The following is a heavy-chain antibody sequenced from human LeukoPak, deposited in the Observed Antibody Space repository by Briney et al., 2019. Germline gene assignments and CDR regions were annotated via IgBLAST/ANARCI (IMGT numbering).Heavy chain of an antibody. CDR3: AKEAGIAAAGPFDY. CDR2: ISSSGSTI. D-gene: IGHD6-13*01. J-gene: IGHJ4*02. Sequence: GGSLRLSCAASGFTFSDYYMSWIRQAPGKGLEWVSYISSSGSTIYYADSVKGRFTISRDNAKNSLYLQMNSLRAEDTALYYCAKEAGIAAAGPFDYWGQGTLVTVSS. V-gene: IGHV3-11*01. CDR1: GFTFSDYY.